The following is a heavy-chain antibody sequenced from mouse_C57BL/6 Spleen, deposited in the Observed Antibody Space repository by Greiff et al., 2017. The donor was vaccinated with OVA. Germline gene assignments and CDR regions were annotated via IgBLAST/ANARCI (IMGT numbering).Heavy chain of an antibody. Sequence: EVKLVESGGGLVQPGGSMKLSCAASGFTFSDAWMDWVRQSPEKGLEWVAEIRNKANNHATYYAESVKGRFTISRDDSKRSVYLQMNSLRAEDTGIYYCTRGNYVGGYFDYWGQGTTLTVSS. V-gene: IGHV6-6*01. J-gene: IGHJ2*01. D-gene: IGHD2-1*01. CDR3: TRGNYVGGYFDY. CDR1: GFTFSDAW. CDR2: IRNKANNHAT.